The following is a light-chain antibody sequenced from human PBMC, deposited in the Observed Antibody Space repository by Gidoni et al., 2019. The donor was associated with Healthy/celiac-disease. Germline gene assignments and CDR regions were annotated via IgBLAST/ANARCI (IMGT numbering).Light chain of an antibody. CDR3: QQYGSSLPART. J-gene: IGKJ2*01. V-gene: IGKV3-20*01. CDR2: GAS. CDR1: QSVSSSD. Sequence: EIVLTQSPGTLSLSPGERATLSCRASQSVSSSDLAWYQQKPGQAPRLLIYGASSRATGIPDRFSGSGSGTDFTLTISRLEPEDFAVYYCQQYGSSLPARTFXXXTKLEIK.